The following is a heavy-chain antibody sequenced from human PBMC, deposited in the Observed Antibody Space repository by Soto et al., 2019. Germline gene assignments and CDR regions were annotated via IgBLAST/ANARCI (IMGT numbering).Heavy chain of an antibody. CDR3: ARERSDYSNPFYYYGMDV. D-gene: IGHD4-4*01. CDR1: GFTFSSYG. J-gene: IGHJ6*02. CDR2: IWYDGSNK. V-gene: IGHV3-33*01. Sequence: GGSLRLSCAASGFTFSSYGMHWVRQAPGKGLEWVAVIWYDGSNKYYADSVKGRFTISRDNSKNTLYLQMNSLRAEDTAVYYCARERSDYSNPFYYYGMDVWGQGTTVTVSS.